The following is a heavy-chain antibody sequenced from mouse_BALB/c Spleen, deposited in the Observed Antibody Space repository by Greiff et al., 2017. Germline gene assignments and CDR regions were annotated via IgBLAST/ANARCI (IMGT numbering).Heavy chain of an antibody. CDR1: GYSFTSYW. V-gene: IGHV1-5*01. CDR2: IYPGNSDT. J-gene: IGHJ2*01. D-gene: IGHD1-1*01. Sequence: EVQLQQSGTVLARPGASVKMSCKASGYSFTSYWMHWVKQRPGQGLEWIGAIYPGNSDTSYNQKFKGKAKLTAVTSASTAYMELSSLTNEDSAVYYCTNMTTAPYYFDYWGQGTTLTVSS. CDR3: TNMTTAPYYFDY.